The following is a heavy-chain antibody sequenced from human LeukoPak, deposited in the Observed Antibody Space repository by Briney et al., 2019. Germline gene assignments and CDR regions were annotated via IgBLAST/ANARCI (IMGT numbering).Heavy chain of an antibody. CDR3: ARMHRYGRC. V-gene: IGHV3-7*01. CDR1: GFTFRSYW. D-gene: IGHD5-18*01. Sequence: GGSLRLSCAASGFTFRSYWMSWVRQAPGKGLEWVANIKEDDSELTYEGSVKGRFTISRDNGESSLYLQMNSLRVEDTALYYCARMHRYGRCWGQGTLVTVSS. J-gene: IGHJ4*02. CDR2: IKEDDSEL.